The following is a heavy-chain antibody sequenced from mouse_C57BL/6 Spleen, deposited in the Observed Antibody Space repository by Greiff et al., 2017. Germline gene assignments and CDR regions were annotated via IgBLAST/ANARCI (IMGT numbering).Heavy chain of an antibody. V-gene: IGHV1-55*01. D-gene: IGHD3-2*02. Sequence: VKLQQPGAELVKPGASVKMSCKASGYTFTSYWINWVKQRPGQGLEWIGDIYPGSGSTNYNEKFKSKATLTVDTSSSTAYMQLRNQTAEDAAVYDCARECDGSGYRDWGQGTTLTVSS. CDR1: GYTFTSYW. J-gene: IGHJ2*01. CDR2: IYPGSGST. CDR3: ARECDGSGYRD.